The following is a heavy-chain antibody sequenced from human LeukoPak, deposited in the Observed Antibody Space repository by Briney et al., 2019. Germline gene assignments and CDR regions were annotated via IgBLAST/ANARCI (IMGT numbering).Heavy chain of an antibody. J-gene: IGHJ4*02. V-gene: IGHV3-11*01. CDR1: GSTFSDYY. CDR2: ISSSGSTI. D-gene: IGHD3-10*01. CDR3: ARGWTPEGDYGSGFDY. Sequence: PGGSLRLSCAASGSTFSDYYMSWIRQAPGKGLEWVSYISSSGSTIYYADSVKGRFTISRDNAKNSLYLQMNSLRAEDTAAYYRARGWTPEGDYGSGFDYWGQGTLVTVSS.